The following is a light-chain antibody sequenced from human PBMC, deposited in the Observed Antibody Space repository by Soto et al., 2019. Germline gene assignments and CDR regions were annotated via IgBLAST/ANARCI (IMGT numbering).Light chain of an antibody. CDR2: DNH. V-gene: IGLV1-51*01. CDR1: RSNIGRNS. J-gene: IGLJ1*01. Sequence: SVLTQPPSVSAAPGQKVTISCSESRSNIGRNSVSWYQHVPGTAPKLLIYDNHKRPSGIPDRFSGSRSGTSATLGITGLQTGDEADYYCGAWDSSLSAYVFGTGTKVTVL. CDR3: GAWDSSLSAYV.